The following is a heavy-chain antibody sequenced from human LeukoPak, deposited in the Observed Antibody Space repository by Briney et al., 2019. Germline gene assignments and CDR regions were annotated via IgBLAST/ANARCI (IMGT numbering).Heavy chain of an antibody. CDR3: ARDGVVVLAAAYYFDY. CDR2: IWYDGSNK. Sequence: GGSLRLSCAASGFTFSSYGMHWVRQAPGKGLEWVAVIWYDGSNKYYADSVKGRFTISRDNSKNTLYLQMNSLRAEDTAVYYCARDGVVVLAAAYYFDYWGQGTLVTVSS. CDR1: GFTFSSYG. D-gene: IGHD2-2*01. V-gene: IGHV3-33*01. J-gene: IGHJ4*02.